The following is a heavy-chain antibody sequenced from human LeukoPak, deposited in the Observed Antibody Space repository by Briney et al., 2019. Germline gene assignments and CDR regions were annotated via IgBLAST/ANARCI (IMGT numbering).Heavy chain of an antibody. J-gene: IGHJ4*02. Sequence: MPSETLSLTCAVSGYSISSGYYWGWIRQPPGKGREWIGSVYHTGATHYNPSLKSRVIISVDTSKNQFSLKLSSVTAADTAVYYCATGLYSTEACWGQGTLVAVSS. D-gene: IGHD4-11*01. V-gene: IGHV4-38-2*01. CDR2: VYHTGAT. CDR3: ATGLYSTEAC. CDR1: GYSISSGYY.